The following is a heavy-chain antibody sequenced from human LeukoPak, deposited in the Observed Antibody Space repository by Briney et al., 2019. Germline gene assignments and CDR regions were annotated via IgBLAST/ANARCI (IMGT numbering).Heavy chain of an antibody. J-gene: IGHJ5*02. Sequence: SATLSLTCAVYDESLNGYYWSWIRQPPGKGLEWIGEMNDSGRTTYNPSLESRATISTERSKNQFSLKLTSVTAADTAVYYCASGSWSRRFAPWGQGTLVTVSS. CDR2: MNDSGRT. CDR3: ASGSWSRRFAP. V-gene: IGHV4-34*01. CDR1: DESLNGYY. D-gene: IGHD1-14*01.